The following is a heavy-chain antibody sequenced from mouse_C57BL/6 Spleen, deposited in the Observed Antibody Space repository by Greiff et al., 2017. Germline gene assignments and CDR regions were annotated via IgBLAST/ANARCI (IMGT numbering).Heavy chain of an antibody. Sequence: QVQLQQPGAELVMPGASVKLSCKASGYTFTSYWMHWVKQRPGQGLEWIGEIDPSDSYTNYNQKFKGKSTLTVDKSSSTAYMQLSSLTSEDSAVYYCARAGYYGSSAYFDYWGQSTTLTVSS. CDR2: IDPSDSYT. V-gene: IGHV1-69*01. D-gene: IGHD1-1*01. CDR3: ARAGYYGSSAYFDY. CDR1: GYTFTSYW. J-gene: IGHJ2*01.